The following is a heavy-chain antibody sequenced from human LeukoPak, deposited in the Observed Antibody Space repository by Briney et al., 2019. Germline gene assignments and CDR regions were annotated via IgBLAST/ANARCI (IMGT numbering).Heavy chain of an antibody. V-gene: IGHV3-48*03. D-gene: IGHD3-10*02. CDR1: GFTFSSHE. J-gene: IGHJ6*04. CDR3: AELGITMIGGV. CDR2: ISSSGSTI. Sequence: GGSLRLSCAASGFTFSSHEMNWVRQAPGKGLEWVSYISSSGSTIYNAESLRGRFTISRDNAKNSLYLQMNSLRAEDTAVYYCAELGITMIGGVWGKGTTVTISS.